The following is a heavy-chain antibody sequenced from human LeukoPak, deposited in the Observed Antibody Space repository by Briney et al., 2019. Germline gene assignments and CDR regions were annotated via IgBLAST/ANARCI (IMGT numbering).Heavy chain of an antibody. CDR2: INHSGST. CDR1: GGSFSGYY. V-gene: IGHV4-34*01. Sequence: PSETLSLTCAVYGGSFSGYYWSWIRQPPGKGPEWIGEINHSGSTNYNPSLKSRVTISVDTSKNQFSLKLSSVTAADTAVYYCARPRYCSSTSCYRTFDYWGQGTLVTVSS. CDR3: ARPRYCSSTSCYRTFDY. D-gene: IGHD2-2*01. J-gene: IGHJ4*02.